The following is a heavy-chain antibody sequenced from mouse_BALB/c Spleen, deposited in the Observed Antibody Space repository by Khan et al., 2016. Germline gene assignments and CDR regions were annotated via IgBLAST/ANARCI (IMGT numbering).Heavy chain of an antibody. V-gene: IGHV9-3-1*01. CDR3: ARFGLLYAMNY. J-gene: IGHJ4*01. D-gene: IGHD1-1*01. Sequence: QIQLVQSGPELKKPGETVKISCKASGYTFTNYGMNWVKQAPGKGLKWMGWINTYTGEPTHADDFKGRFAFSLETSASTAYLQINNLKNEDTATYFCARFGLLYAMNYWGQGTSVTVSS. CDR2: INTYTGEP. CDR1: GYTFTNYG.